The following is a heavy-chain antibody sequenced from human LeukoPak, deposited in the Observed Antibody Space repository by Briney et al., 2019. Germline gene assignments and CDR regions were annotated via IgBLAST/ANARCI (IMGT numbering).Heavy chain of an antibody. Sequence: GGSLRLSCAASGFTFSIYWMSWVRQAPGKGLEWVANIKEDGSEKYYVDSVKGRLTISRDNAKNSLYLQMNSLRAEDTAVYYCARDAAVAGLFDPWGQGTLVTVSS. V-gene: IGHV3-7*03. CDR1: GFTFSIYW. CDR3: ARDAAVAGLFDP. CDR2: IKEDGSEK. D-gene: IGHD6-19*01. J-gene: IGHJ5*02.